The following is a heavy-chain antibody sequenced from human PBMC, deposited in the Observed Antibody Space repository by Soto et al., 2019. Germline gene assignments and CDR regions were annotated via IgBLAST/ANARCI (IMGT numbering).Heavy chain of an antibody. D-gene: IGHD6-13*01. CDR2: MNPNSGNT. Sequence: ASVKVSCKASGYTFTSYDINWVRQATGQGLEWMGWMNPNSGNTGYAQKFQGRVTMTRNTSISTAYMELSSLRSEDTAVYYCARDSSSWDYNWLDPWGQGTLVTVSS. CDR3: ARDSSSWDYNWLDP. V-gene: IGHV1-8*01. CDR1: GYTFTSYD. J-gene: IGHJ5*02.